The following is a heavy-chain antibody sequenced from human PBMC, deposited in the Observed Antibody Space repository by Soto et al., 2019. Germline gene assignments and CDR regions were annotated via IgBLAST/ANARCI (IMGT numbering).Heavy chain of an antibody. CDR3: ATDDAFDM. CDR2: ISFHGSNK. CDR1: GFLFNNYA. J-gene: IGHJ3*02. V-gene: IGHV3-30-3*01. Sequence: QVQLVESGGGVVQPGRSLRLSCAASGFLFNNYAMHWVRQAQGKGLEWVTSISFHGSNKHYADFVKGRFTISRDNSKNTLYLQMNSMRTEDTAVYYCATDDAFDMWGQGTMVTVSS.